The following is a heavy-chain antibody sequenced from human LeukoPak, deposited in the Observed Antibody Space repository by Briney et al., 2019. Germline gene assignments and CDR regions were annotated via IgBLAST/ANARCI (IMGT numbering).Heavy chain of an antibody. CDR3: AEDDLTRVY. V-gene: IGHV1-58*02. CDR1: GLTFSHSA. Sequence: ASVKVSCKASGLTFSHSAIQWVRQARGQRLEWIGWIVVGSGTTNFAQKFQERVTITRDMSTSTAYMEVSSLRSEDTAIYYCAEDDLTRVYWGQGTLVTVSS. CDR2: IVVGSGTT. D-gene: IGHD4-11*01. J-gene: IGHJ4*02.